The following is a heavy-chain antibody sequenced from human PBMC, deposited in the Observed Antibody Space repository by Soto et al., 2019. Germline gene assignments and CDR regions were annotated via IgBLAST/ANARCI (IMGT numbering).Heavy chain of an antibody. J-gene: IGHJ3*02. CDR1: GFTFSNAW. Sequence: GGSLRLSCAASGFTFSNAWMSWVRQAPGKGLEWVGRIKSKTDGGTTDYAAPVKGRFTISRDDSKNTLYLQMNSLKTEDTAVYYCTTTTDFWSVLDIWGQGTMVTVSS. D-gene: IGHD3-3*01. CDR3: TTTTDFWSVLDI. V-gene: IGHV3-15*01. CDR2: IKSKTDGGTT.